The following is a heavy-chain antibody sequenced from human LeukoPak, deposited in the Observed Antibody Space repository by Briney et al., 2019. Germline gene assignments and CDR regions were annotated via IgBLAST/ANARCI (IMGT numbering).Heavy chain of an antibody. J-gene: IGHJ3*02. V-gene: IGHV4-39*07. D-gene: IGHD1-14*01. CDR2: IYYSGST. Sequence: SETLSFTCTVSGGSISSSSYYWGWIRQPPGKGLEWIGSIYYSGSTYYNPSLKSRVTISVDTSKNQFSLKLGSVTAADTAVYYCVPDVTDIWGQGTMVTVSS. CDR3: VPDVTDI. CDR1: GGSISSSSYY.